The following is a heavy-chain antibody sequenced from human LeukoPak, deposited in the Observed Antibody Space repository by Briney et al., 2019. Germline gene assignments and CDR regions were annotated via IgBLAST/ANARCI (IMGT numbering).Heavy chain of an antibody. CDR3: ARGLRPFAVVVPAAVYYFDY. J-gene: IGHJ4*02. V-gene: IGHV3-21*01. D-gene: IGHD2-2*01. CDR1: GFTFSSYS. Sequence: NSGGSLRLSCAASGFTFSSYSMNWVRQAPGKGLEWVSSISSSSSYIYYADSVKGRFTISRDNAKNSLYLQMNSLRAEDTAVYYCARGLRPFAVVVPAAVYYFDYWGQGTLVTVSS. CDR2: ISSSSSYI.